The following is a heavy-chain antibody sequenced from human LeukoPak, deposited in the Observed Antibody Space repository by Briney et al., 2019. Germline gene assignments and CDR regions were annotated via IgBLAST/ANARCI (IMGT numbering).Heavy chain of an antibody. V-gene: IGHV3-53*01. D-gene: IGHD1-1*01. CDR1: GFTVSSNH. CDR2: IYSGGST. Sequence: GGSLRLSCAASGFTVSSNHMSWVRQAPGKGLEWVSVIYSGGSTDYADSVKGRFTISRDNLKNTLYLQMDSLRAEDTAVYYCARGPAGYNWGQGTLVTFSS. CDR3: ARGPAGYN. J-gene: IGHJ4*02.